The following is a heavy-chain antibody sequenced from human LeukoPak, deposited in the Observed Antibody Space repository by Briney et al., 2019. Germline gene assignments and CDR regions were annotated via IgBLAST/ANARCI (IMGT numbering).Heavy chain of an antibody. D-gene: IGHD6-19*01. Sequence: SETLSLTCTVSGGSISSYYWSWIRQPPGKGLEWIGYIYYSGSTNYNPSLKSRVTISVDRSKNQFSLKLSSVTAADTAVYYCARTPGIAVAGTGGYYYYGMDVWGQGTTVTVSS. V-gene: IGHV4-59*12. J-gene: IGHJ6*02. CDR1: GGSISSYY. CDR2: IYYSGST. CDR3: ARTPGIAVAGTGGYYYYGMDV.